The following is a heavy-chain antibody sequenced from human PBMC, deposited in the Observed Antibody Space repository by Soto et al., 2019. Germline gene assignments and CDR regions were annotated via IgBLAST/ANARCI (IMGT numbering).Heavy chain of an antibody. D-gene: IGHD1-20*01. CDR2: INSDGSST. J-gene: IGHJ5*02. CDR1: GFTFSYYW. V-gene: IGHV3-74*01. Sequence: PGGSLRLSCAASGFTFSYYWMHWVRQAPGKGLAWVSRINSDGSSTSYADSVKGRFTISRDNAKNMLYLQMNSLRVEDTAVYYCARESWRLTGTSAFDPWGQGTLVTVSS. CDR3: ARESWRLTGTSAFDP.